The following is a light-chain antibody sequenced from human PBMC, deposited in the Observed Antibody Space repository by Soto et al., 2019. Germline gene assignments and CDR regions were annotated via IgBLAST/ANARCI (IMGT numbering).Light chain of an antibody. CDR1: QRVSSH. J-gene: IGKJ1*01. Sequence: ETVMTQSPVTLSVSPGDTATLSCRASQRVSSHLAWYQQRPGQAPRLLIKAASTRATGIPVRLSGSGSETEFTLTIRSLQSEDFGLYYCHQYNNWPWTFGQGTKVEIK. V-gene: IGKV3-15*01. CDR2: AAS. CDR3: HQYNNWPWT.